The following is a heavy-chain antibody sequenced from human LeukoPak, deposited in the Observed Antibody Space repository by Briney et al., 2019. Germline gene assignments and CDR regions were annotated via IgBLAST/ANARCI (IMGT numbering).Heavy chain of an antibody. V-gene: IGHV3-7*03. CDR3: ARIGYSSSSFDY. J-gene: IGHJ4*02. CDR1: GFTFSSYA. CDR2: IKQDGSTK. Sequence: PGGSLRLSCAASGFTFSSYAMHWVRQAPGKGLEWVANIKQDGSTKYYLDSVKGRLTVSRDNAKNSVFLQINSLRAEDTAIYYCARIGYSSSSFDYWGQGTLVTVSS. D-gene: IGHD6-6*01.